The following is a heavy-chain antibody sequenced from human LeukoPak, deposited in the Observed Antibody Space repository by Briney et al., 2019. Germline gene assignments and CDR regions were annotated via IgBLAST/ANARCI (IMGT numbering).Heavy chain of an antibody. Sequence: GRSLRLSCAASGFTFSSYGMHWVRQAPGKGLEWVAVISYDGSNKYYADSVKGRFTISRDSSKNTLYLQMNSLRAEDTAVYYCAKDKVGVLWFGEFPTLDYWGQGTLVTVSS. CDR1: GFTFSSYG. D-gene: IGHD3-10*01. CDR2: ISYDGSNK. J-gene: IGHJ4*02. CDR3: AKDKVGVLWFGEFPTLDY. V-gene: IGHV3-30*18.